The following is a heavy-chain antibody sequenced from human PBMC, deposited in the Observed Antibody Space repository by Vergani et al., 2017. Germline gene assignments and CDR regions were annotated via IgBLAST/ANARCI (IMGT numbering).Heavy chain of an antibody. Sequence: QVQLQQWGAGLLKPSETLSLTCAVYGGSFSGYYWSWIRQPPGKGLEWIGEINHSGSTNYNPSLKSRVTISVDTSKNQVSLKLSSVTAADTAVYYCARHRDFWIIQRYYMDVWGKGTTVTVSS. J-gene: IGHJ6*03. CDR2: INHSGST. CDR1: GGSFSGYY. V-gene: IGHV4-34*01. D-gene: IGHD3-3*01. CDR3: ARHRDFWIIQRYYMDV.